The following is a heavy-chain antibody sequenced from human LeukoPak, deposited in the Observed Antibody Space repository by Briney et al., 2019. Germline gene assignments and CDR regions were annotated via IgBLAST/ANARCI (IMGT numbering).Heavy chain of an antibody. CDR2: IKQDGSEK. J-gene: IGHJ4*02. D-gene: IGHD2-8*01. Sequence: GGSLRLSCAASGFTFSRYWISWVRQAPGKGLEWVANIKQDGSEKYYVDSVKGRFTISRDNAKNSLYLQMNSLRDEDTAVYYCVRVSCTNGVCYGFDYWSQGTLVTVSS. V-gene: IGHV3-7*01. CDR3: VRVSCTNGVCYGFDY. CDR1: GFTFSRYW.